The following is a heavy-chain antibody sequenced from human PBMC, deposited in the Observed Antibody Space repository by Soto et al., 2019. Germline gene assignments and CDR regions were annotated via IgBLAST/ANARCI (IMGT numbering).Heavy chain of an antibody. D-gene: IGHD4-4*01. CDR3: KLGDDYSNLYYYYYMDV. Sequence: GGSLRLSCAASGFTFSSYGMHWVRQAPGKGLEWVAVIWYDGSNKYYADSVKGRFTISRDNSKNTLYLQMNSLRAEDTAVYYCKLGDDYSNLYYYYYMDVWGKGTTVTVSS. CDR1: GFTFSSYG. J-gene: IGHJ6*03. V-gene: IGHV3-33*01. CDR2: IWYDGSNK.